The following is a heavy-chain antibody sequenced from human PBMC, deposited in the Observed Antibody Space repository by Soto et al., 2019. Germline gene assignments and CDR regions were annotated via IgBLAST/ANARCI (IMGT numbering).Heavy chain of an antibody. CDR1: GYSFTDYY. V-gene: IGHV1-46*01. CDR2: INPSGGST. J-gene: IGHJ6*02. CDR3: ARGGMVRGKTLTKDYYGMDV. D-gene: IGHD3-10*01. Sequence: ASVKVSCKASGYSFTDYYMHWVRQAPGQGLEWMGIINPSGGSTSYAQKFQGRVTMTRDTSTSTVYMELSSLRSEDTAVYYCARGGMVRGKTLTKDYYGMDVWGQGTTVTVSS.